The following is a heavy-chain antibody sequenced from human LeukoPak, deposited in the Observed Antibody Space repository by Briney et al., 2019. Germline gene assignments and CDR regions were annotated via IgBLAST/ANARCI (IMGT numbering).Heavy chain of an antibody. V-gene: IGHV4-59*12. CDR2: IYYSGST. Sequence: SSETLSLTCTVSGGSISSYYWSWIRQPPGKVLEWIGYIYYSGSTNYNPSLKSRVTISVDKSKNQFSLKLSSVTAADTAVYYCASRDGYNTDFDYWGQGTLVTVSS. CDR1: GGSISSYY. CDR3: ASRDGYNTDFDY. D-gene: IGHD5-24*01. J-gene: IGHJ4*02.